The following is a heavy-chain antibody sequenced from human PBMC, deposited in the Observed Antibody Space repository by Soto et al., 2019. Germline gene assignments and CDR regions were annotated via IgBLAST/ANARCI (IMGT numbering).Heavy chain of an antibody. CDR1: GYTFTSYG. CDR3: ARDLAKGGGSAGFDY. V-gene: IGHV1-18*01. CDR2: ISTYNGNT. D-gene: IGHD1-26*01. Sequence: ASVKVSCKASGYTFTSYGISWVRQAPGQGLEWMGWISTYNGNTNYAQKVQGRVTMTTDTSTSTAYMELRSLRSDDTAVYYCARDLAKGGGSAGFDYWGQGTLVTVSS. J-gene: IGHJ4*02.